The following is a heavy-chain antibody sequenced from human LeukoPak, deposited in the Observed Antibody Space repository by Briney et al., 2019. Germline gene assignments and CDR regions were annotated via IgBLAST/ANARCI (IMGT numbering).Heavy chain of an antibody. CDR3: ARQKCTSTSCLTKNAFDI. CDR2: IYTSGST. Sequence: SETLSLTCTVSGSISSYYWSWIRQPPGKGLEWIGYIYTSGSTNYNPSLKSRVTILVDTSKNQFSLDLSSVTAADTVVYYCARQKCTSTSCLTKNAFDIWGQGTMVTVSS. V-gene: IGHV4-4*09. D-gene: IGHD2-2*01. CDR1: GSISSYY. J-gene: IGHJ3*02.